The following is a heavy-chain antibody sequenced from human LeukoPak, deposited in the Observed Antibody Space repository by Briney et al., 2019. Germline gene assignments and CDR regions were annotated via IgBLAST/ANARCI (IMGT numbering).Heavy chain of an antibody. CDR1: GYTFTGYY. D-gene: IGHD3/OR15-3a*01. Sequence: ASVKVSCKASGYTFTGYYMHWVRQAPGQGLEWMGWINPNSGGTNYAQKFQGWVTMTRDTSISTAYMELSRLRSDDTAVYYCARDRWEASSRLIKPSVTVWTYWGQGTLVTVSS. J-gene: IGHJ4*02. CDR2: INPNSGGT. V-gene: IGHV1-2*04. CDR3: ARDRWEASSRLIKPSVTVWTY.